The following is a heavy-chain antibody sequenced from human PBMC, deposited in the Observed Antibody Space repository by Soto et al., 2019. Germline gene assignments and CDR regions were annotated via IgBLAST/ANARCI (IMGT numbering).Heavy chain of an antibody. Sequence: PSETLSLTCTVSGGSISNSDYYWTWIRQPPGKGLEWIGYIYSSGATSYNPSLGSRVTISGDTSKNQFSLRLSSVTAADTAVYSCARDRGSDYDSTSGYYYYWGQGTLVTVSS. CDR1: GGSISNSDYY. J-gene: IGHJ4*02. CDR3: ARDRGSDYDSTSGYYYY. D-gene: IGHD3-22*01. CDR2: IYSSGAT. V-gene: IGHV4-30-4*01.